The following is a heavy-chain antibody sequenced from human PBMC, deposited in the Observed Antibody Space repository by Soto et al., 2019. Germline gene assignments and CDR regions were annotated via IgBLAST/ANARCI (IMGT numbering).Heavy chain of an antibody. V-gene: IGHV3-11*05. CDR1: GFMFSDYY. CDR2: ISSSSSHT. J-gene: IGHJ4*02. Sequence: QVQLVESGGGLVKPGGSLRLSCAASGFMFSDYYMSWIRQSPGKGLEWVSYISSSSSHTTYTDSVKGRFTVSRDNAKNSLYLQMNGLRVEDTAVYYCTRPRDGSLFDYWGQGSLVTVSS. D-gene: IGHD5-12*01. CDR3: TRPRDGSLFDY.